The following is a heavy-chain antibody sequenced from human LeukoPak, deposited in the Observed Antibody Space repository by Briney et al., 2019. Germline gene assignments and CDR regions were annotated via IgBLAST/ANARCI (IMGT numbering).Heavy chain of an antibody. V-gene: IGHV3-48*02. J-gene: IGHJ4*02. CDR3: ARVGVGDWGSVWDH. Sequence: GGSLRLSCEASDFTFRTYSMIWARQTPGTGLEWISYISSGGGVTHYAESVKGRFSISRDNAKNSLFLQMNRLKDEDTAVYYCARVGVGDWGSVWDHWGQGVRVTVSS. CDR2: ISSGGGVT. CDR1: DFTFRTYS. D-gene: IGHD3-16*01.